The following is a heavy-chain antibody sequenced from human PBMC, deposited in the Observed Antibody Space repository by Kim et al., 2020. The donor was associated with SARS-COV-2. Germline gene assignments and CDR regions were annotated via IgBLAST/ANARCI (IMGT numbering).Heavy chain of an antibody. Sequence: GGSLRLSCAASGFTFSSYDMHWVRQATGKGLEWVSVIGTAGDTYYPGSVKGRFTISRENAKNSLYLQMNSLRAGDTAVYYCARGDYDILTGYLGYWGQGTLVTVSS. V-gene: IGHV3-13*01. CDR3: ARGDYDILTGYLGY. CDR1: GFTFSSYD. CDR2: IGTAGDT. J-gene: IGHJ4*02. D-gene: IGHD3-9*01.